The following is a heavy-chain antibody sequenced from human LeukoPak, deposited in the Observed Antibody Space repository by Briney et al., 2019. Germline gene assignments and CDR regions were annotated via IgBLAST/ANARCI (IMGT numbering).Heavy chain of an antibody. J-gene: IGHJ4*02. CDR3: ARAGYCSGGSCYGKDV. CDR2: IWYDGSNT. D-gene: IGHD2-15*01. V-gene: IGHV3-33*01. Sequence: PGRSLILSCAASGFTFSTYGMYWVRQAPGKGLEWVALIWYDGSNTYYADSVKGRFTISRDNSKNTLYLQMNSLRAEDTAVYYCARAGYCSGGSCYGKDVWGQGTLVTVSS. CDR1: GFTFSTYG.